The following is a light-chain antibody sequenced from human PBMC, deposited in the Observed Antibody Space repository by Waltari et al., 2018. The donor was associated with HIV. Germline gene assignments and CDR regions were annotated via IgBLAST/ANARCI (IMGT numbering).Light chain of an antibody. J-gene: IGLJ2*01. CDR3: ATWDDGLNALL. CDR2: HDD. Sequence: QSVLTQSPSVSEAPGQRVTISCSGSNSNLGSHAVTWYRQSPGKPPKLLVYHDDLILSGVSDRLSASKSGTSASLAINDLQSEDESLYYCATWDDGLNALLFGGGTKVTVL. V-gene: IGLV1-36*01. CDR1: NSNLGSHA.